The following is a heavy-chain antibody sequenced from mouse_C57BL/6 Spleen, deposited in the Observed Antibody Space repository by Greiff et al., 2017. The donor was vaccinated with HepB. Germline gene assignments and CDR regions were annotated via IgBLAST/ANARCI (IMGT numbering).Heavy chain of an antibody. V-gene: IGHV1-18*01. J-gene: IGHJ1*03. CDR3: ARGYDPYWDFDV. CDR1: GYTFTDYH. Sequence: EVQLQQSGPELVKPGASVKIPCKASGYTFTDYHMDWVKQSHGKSLEWIGDINPNNGGTIYNQKFKGKATLTVDKSSSTAYLELRSLTSEDTAVFYCARGYDPYWDFDVWGTGTTVTVSS. CDR2: INPNNGGT. D-gene: IGHD2-3*01.